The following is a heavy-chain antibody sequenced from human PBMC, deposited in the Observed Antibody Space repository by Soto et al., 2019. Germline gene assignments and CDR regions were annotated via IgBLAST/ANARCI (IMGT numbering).Heavy chain of an antibody. V-gene: IGHV1-69*13. Sequence: ASVKVSCKASGGTFSSYAISWVRQAPGQGLEWMGGIIPIFGTANYAQKFQGRVTITADESTSTAYMELSSLRSEDTAVYYCARDERRWELPSRNDAFDIWGQGTMVTVSS. J-gene: IGHJ3*02. CDR1: GGTFSSYA. CDR2: IIPIFGTA. CDR3: ARDERRWELPSRNDAFDI. D-gene: IGHD1-26*01.